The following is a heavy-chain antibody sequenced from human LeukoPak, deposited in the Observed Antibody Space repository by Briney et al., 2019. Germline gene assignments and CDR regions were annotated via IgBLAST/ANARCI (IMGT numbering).Heavy chain of an antibody. J-gene: IGHJ4*02. V-gene: IGHV4-31*03. Sequence: SETLSLTCTVSGGSISSGGYYWSWIRQHPGKGLEWIGYIYYSGSTYYNPSLKSRVTISVDTSKNQFSLKLSSVTAADTAVYYCARGAYCGGDCYSGRDYWGQGTLVTVSS. CDR3: ARGAYCGGDCYSGRDY. D-gene: IGHD2-21*01. CDR2: IYYSGST. CDR1: GGSISSGGYY.